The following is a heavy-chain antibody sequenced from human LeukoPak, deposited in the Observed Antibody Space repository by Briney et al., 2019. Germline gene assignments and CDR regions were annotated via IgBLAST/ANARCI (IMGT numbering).Heavy chain of an antibody. CDR2: IYQSGNN. CDR1: GGSISSNY. V-gene: IGHV4-59*01. D-gene: IGHD3-3*01. Sequence: SETLSLTCTISGGSISSNYWGWVRQPPGKGLEYIGYIYQSGNNNYNPSLKSRVTFSEETSKNQFSLKLNSVTAADTAEYYCARGLRVRTFGELSWYIDVWGKGTTVIVSS. J-gene: IGHJ6*03. CDR3: ARGLRVRTFGELSWYIDV.